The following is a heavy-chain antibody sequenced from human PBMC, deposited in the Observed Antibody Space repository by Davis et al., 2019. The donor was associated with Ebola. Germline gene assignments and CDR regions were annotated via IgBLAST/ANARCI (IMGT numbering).Heavy chain of an antibody. CDR2: INPSGGST. Sequence: AASVKVSCKASGYTFTSYYMHWVRQAPGQGLEWMGIINPSGGSTSYAQKLQGRVTMTTDKSTSTAYMELSSLRSEDTAVYYCAREYTFISAITMVQGVHDPRGYYYYGMDVWGQGTTVTVSS. V-gene: IGHV1-46*01. J-gene: IGHJ6*02. CDR3: AREYTFISAITMVQGVHDPRGYYYYGMDV. CDR1: GYTFTSYY. D-gene: IGHD3-10*01.